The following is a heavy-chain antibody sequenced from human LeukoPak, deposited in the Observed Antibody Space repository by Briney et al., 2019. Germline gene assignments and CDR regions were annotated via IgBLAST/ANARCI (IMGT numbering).Heavy chain of an antibody. CDR2: INPSGGST. V-gene: IGHV1-46*01. Sequence: GASVKVSCKASGYTFTSYYMHWVRQAPGQGLEWMGIINPSGGSTSYAQKFQGRVTMTRDTSTSTVYMELSSLRSEDTAVYYCASSSLREGSYLGEVDVGMDVWGQGTTVTVSS. J-gene: IGHJ6*01. D-gene: IGHD6-13*01. CDR3: ASSSLREGSYLGEVDVGMDV. CDR1: GYTFTSYY.